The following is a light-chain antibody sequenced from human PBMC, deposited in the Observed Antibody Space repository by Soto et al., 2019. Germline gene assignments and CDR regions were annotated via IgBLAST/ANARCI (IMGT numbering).Light chain of an antibody. CDR3: CSYVGSDYF. CDR1: SSDVGRSNF. V-gene: IGLV2-23*02. Sequence: QSALTQPASVSGSPGQSLSISCTGASSDVGRSNFVSWYQQYPGKAPKLLIYEVTKRPSGVSHRFSGSRSGNTASLTISGLQAEDEADYYCCSYVGSDYFFGTGTKLTVL. CDR2: EVT. J-gene: IGLJ1*01.